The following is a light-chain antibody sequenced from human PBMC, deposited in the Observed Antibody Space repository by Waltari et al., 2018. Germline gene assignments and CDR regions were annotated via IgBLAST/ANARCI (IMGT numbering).Light chain of an antibody. V-gene: IGKV4-1*01. CDR1: RNVLSSSNNKNY. CDR2: WAS. Sequence: DIVITQSPESLAVSLGERATLNCQSSRNVLSSSNNKNYLAWYQQKPGQPPKLLIYWASTRESGVPARFTGSGSGTDFTLTISSLQAEDVAVYYCQQYYSTPLTFGGGTKVEIK. J-gene: IGKJ4*01. CDR3: QQYYSTPLT.